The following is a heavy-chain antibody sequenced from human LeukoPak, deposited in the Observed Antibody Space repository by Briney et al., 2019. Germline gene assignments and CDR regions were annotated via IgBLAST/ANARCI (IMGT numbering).Heavy chain of an antibody. V-gene: IGHV1-2*02. CDR3: ARDKALRYFDWLQNGMDV. J-gene: IGHJ6*02. Sequence: GASVKVSCKASGYTFTCYYMHWVRQAPGQGLEWMGWINPNSGGTNYAQKFQGRVTMTRDTSISTAYMELSRLRSDDTAVYYCARDKALRYFDWLQNGMDVWGQGTRSPSP. CDR1: GYTFTCYY. CDR2: INPNSGGT. D-gene: IGHD3-9*01.